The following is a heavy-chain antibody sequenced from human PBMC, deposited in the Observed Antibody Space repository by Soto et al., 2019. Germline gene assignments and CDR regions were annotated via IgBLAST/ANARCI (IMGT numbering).Heavy chain of an antibody. Sequence: QVQLQASGPGLVKPSETLSLTCTVSGGSMTSYYWSWIRQPPGKGMEYIGYVYYRGSTNYNPSLESRVTISVDTTMKQFSLKLTSVTAADSAMYYCARDGNEEPHYFDYWGQGILVTVSS. CDR2: VYYRGST. J-gene: IGHJ4*02. D-gene: IGHD1-26*01. V-gene: IGHV4-59*01. CDR3: ARDGNEEPHYFDY. CDR1: GGSMTSYY.